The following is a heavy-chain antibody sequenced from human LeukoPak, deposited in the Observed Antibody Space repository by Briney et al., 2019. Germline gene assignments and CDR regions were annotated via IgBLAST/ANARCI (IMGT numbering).Heavy chain of an antibody. Sequence: ASVKVSCKASGYTFTSYYMHWVRQAPGQGLEWMGIINPSGGSTSYAQKFQGRVTMTRDTSTSTVYMELSSLRSEDTAVYYCALRYCGDDCYSELLHWGQGTLVTVSS. CDR2: INPSGGST. CDR3: ALRYCGDDCYSELLH. V-gene: IGHV1-46*01. J-gene: IGHJ4*02. D-gene: IGHD2-21*01. CDR1: GYTFTSYY.